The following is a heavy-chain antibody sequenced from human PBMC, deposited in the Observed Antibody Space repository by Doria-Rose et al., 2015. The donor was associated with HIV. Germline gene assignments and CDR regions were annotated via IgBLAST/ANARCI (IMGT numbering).Heavy chain of an antibody. Sequence: QVQLQESGPGLVKPSETLSLTCSASGASVSSRGYYWNWIRQVPGKGLESLGYTYYTGTSDYSPSLKRRLNMAVDTSKNQCSLKLSFVTVADTAVYYCARMGSYRELDYWGQGALVIVSA. CDR2: TYYTGTS. V-gene: IGHV4-31*03. CDR1: GASVSSRGYY. J-gene: IGHJ4*02. CDR3: ARMGSYRELDY. D-gene: IGHD3-3*01.